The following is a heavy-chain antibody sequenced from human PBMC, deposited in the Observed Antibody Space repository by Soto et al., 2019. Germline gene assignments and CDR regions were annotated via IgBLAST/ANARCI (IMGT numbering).Heavy chain of an antibody. Sequence: GGSLRLSCAASGFRIDDFAMHWVRQSPGKGLEWVSSISLDSGKIGYADSVTGRFSVSRDNAKNSLFLQMSSLKPEDTAFYFCAKDNPGRYGDYAHTWFEPWDQGTLVTVYS. CDR3: AKDNPGRYGDYAHTWFEP. J-gene: IGHJ5*02. D-gene: IGHD4-17*01. V-gene: IGHV3-9*01. CDR1: GFRIDDFA. CDR2: ISLDSGKI.